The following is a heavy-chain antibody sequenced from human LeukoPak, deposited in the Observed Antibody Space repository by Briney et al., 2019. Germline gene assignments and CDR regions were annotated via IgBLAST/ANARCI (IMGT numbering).Heavy chain of an antibody. D-gene: IGHD5-24*01. CDR2: IYYSGST. J-gene: IGHJ4*02. Sequence: PSGTLSLTCTVSGSSISSYYWSWIRQPPGKGLEWIGYIYYSGSTKYNPSLKSRVSISVDTSKNQFSLKLSSVTAADTAVYYCARGAGAGYNLQPFDYWGQGTLVTVSS. CDR1: GSSISSYY. V-gene: IGHV4-59*08. CDR3: ARGAGAGYNLQPFDY.